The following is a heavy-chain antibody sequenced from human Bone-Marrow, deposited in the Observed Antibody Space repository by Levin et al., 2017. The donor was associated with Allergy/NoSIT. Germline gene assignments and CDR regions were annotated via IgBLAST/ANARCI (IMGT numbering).Heavy chain of an antibody. J-gene: IGHJ4*02. Sequence: SETLSLTCTVSGGSISSSSYYWGWIRQPPGKGLEWIGIIFYSGSTYYSPSLKSRVTISVDTSKNHFSLKLTSVTAADTAVYYCARLHLWGVDYWGQGTLVTVSS. D-gene: IGHD3-10*01. CDR3: ARLHLWGVDY. CDR1: GGSISSSSYY. V-gene: IGHV4-39*02. CDR2: IFYSGST.